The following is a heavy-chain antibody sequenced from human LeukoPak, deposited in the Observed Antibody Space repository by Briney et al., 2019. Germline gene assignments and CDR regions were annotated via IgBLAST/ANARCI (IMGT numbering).Heavy chain of an antibody. D-gene: IGHD6-19*01. J-gene: IGHJ4*02. CDR3: ARDLSSGWTEGYFDY. CDR2: TSYDGSNK. Sequence: GRSLRLSCAASGFTFSSYAMHWVRQAPGKGLEWVAVTSYDGSNKYYADSVKGRFTISRDNSKNTLYLQMNSLRAEDTAVYYCARDLSSGWTEGYFDYWGQGTLVTVSS. V-gene: IGHV3-30-3*01. CDR1: GFTFSSYA.